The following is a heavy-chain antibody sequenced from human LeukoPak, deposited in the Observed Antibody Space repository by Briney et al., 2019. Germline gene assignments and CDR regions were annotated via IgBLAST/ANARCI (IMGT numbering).Heavy chain of an antibody. CDR1: SRSISSYY. D-gene: IGHD2-15*01. J-gene: IGHJ4*02. V-gene: IGHV4-59*01. CDR3: ARVAVVVAATEVYFDY. Sequence: SETLSLTCTVSSRSISSYYWSWIPQPPGKGLEWIGYIYYSGSTNYNPSLKSRVTISVDTSKNQFSLKLSSVTAADTGVYYCARVAVVVAATEVYFDYWGQGTLVTV. CDR2: IYYSGST.